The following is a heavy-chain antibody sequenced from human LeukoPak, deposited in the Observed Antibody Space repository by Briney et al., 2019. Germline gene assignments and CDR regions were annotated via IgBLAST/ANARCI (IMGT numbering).Heavy chain of an antibody. V-gene: IGHV3-74*01. CDR2: INTDGSST. D-gene: IGHD4-23*01. CDR1: GFTFSNSW. CDR3: TRGNGGNSPFDY. Sequence: PGGSLRLSCAASGFTFSNSWMHWVRQTPGKGLVWVSRINTDGSSTSYADSVKGRFTISRDNAENTLYLQMNSLRAEDTAVYYCTRGNGGNSPFDYWGQGNLVTVSS. J-gene: IGHJ4*02.